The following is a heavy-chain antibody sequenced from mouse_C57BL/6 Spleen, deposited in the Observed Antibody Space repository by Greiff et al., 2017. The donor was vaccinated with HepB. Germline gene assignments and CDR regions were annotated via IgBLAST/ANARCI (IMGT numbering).Heavy chain of an antibody. CDR1: GYSFTGYY. CDR3: ARGYDYERAWFAY. V-gene: IGHV1-42*01. D-gene: IGHD2-4*01. Sequence: EVQLQQSGPELVKPGASVKISCKASGYSFTGYYMNWVKQSPEKSLEWIGEINPSTGGTTYNQKFKAKATLNVDKSSSTAYMQLKSLTSEDSAVYYCARGYDYERAWFAYWGQGTLVTVSA. J-gene: IGHJ3*01. CDR2: INPSTGGT.